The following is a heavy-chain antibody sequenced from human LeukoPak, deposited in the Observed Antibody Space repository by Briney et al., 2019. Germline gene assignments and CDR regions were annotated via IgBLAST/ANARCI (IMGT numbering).Heavy chain of an antibody. J-gene: IGHJ4*02. CDR2: IYLDGSKI. D-gene: IGHD3-10*01. CDR1: GFTLSSYA. CDR3: VRDDSGSVIRGVLHY. V-gene: IGHV3-33*01. Sequence: QPGRSLRLSCTASGFTLSSYAIHWVRQAPGKGLEWVSVIYLDGSKIYYADSVKGRFTLSRDNSKNTLYLQMNSLIAEDTAVYYCVRDDSGSVIRGVLHYWGQGALVTVSS.